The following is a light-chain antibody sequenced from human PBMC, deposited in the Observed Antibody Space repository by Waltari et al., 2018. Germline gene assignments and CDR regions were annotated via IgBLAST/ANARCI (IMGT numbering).Light chain of an antibody. CDR3: QSSDTNCTHV. CDR2: KDT. V-gene: IGLV3-25*03. J-gene: IGLJ1*01. Sequence: SYELTQPPSVSVSPGQTARITCSGAALPNQHVYWYQQKPGQAPVLMIYKDTERPSGIPERFSGSSSGTTVTLTISGVQAEDEADYYCQSSDTNCTHVFGIGTKVTVL. CDR1: ALPNQH.